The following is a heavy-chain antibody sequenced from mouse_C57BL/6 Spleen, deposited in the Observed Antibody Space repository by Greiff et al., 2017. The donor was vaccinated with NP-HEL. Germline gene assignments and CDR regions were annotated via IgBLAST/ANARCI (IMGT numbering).Heavy chain of an antibody. CDR2: INPSNGGT. J-gene: IGHJ3*01. Sequence: QVQLQQPGTELVKPGASVKLSCKASGYTFTSYWMHWVKQRPGQGLEWIGNINPSNGGTNYNEKFKSKATLTVDKSSSTAYMQLSSLTSEDSAVYYCARAGVYYDYDAAWFAYWAQGTLVTVSA. CDR3: ARAGVYYDYDAAWFAY. D-gene: IGHD2-4*01. CDR1: GYTFTSYW. V-gene: IGHV1-53*01.